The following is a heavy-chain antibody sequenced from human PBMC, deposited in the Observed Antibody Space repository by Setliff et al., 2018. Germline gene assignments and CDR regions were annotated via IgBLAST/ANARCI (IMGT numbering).Heavy chain of an antibody. Sequence: PSETLSLTCTVSGGSISSHYWSWIRQPPGKGLEWIGEINHSGSTNYNPSLKSRVTISVDTSKNQFSLKLSSVTAADTAVYYCARGGQQLYYFDYWGQGTLVTVSS. V-gene: IGHV4-34*01. CDR1: GGSISSHY. D-gene: IGHD6-13*01. J-gene: IGHJ4*02. CDR2: INHSGST. CDR3: ARGGQQLYYFDY.